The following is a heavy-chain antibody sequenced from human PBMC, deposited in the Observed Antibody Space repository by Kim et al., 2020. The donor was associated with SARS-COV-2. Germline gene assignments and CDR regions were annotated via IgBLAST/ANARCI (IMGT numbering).Heavy chain of an antibody. CDR2: LSSDGANA. CDR3: ARDPYDGSAYYPHYLDS. D-gene: IGHD3-22*01. J-gene: IGHJ5*01. Sequence: GGPLRLSCAASGFTLSSFTMHWVRQAPGKGLEWVGVLSSDGANAYYANSVKGRFTISRDTSKNTIYLQMDSLRPEDTAVYYCARDPYDGSAYYPHYLDS. CDR1: GFTLSSFT. V-gene: IGHV3-30*04.